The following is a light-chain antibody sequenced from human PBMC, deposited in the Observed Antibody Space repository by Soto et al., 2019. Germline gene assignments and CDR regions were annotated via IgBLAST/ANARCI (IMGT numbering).Light chain of an antibody. Sequence: QSVLTQSPSASGTPGQRVTISCSGSSSNIGSNYVYWYQQLPGTAPKLLIYSNNQRPSGVPDRFSGSKSGTSASLAISGLRSEDEADYYCAAWDDSLSGLFGGGTKVTVL. CDR3: AAWDDSLSGL. CDR1: SSNIGSNY. V-gene: IGLV1-47*02. CDR2: SNN. J-gene: IGLJ2*01.